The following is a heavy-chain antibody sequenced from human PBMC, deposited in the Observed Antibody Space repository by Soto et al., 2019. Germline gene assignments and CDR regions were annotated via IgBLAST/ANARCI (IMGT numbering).Heavy chain of an antibody. CDR1: GGSMNSGGYC. V-gene: IGHV4-31*03. Sequence: QVQLQESGPGLVKPSQTLSLTCTVSGGSMNSGGYCWSWIRQHPGEGLEWIGRISYGGTTSYNPSLKSRVIISVDTSKNQFSLKLTSVTAADPAVYYCSRGILVWGQGTLITVSS. D-gene: IGHD2-15*01. CDR2: ISYGGTT. CDR3: SRGILV. J-gene: IGHJ4*02.